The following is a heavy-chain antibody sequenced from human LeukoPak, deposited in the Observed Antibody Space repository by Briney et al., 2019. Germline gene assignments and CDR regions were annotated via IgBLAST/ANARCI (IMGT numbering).Heavy chain of an antibody. CDR3: AKGAKRLGYCSGGTCYSNYDYYYMDV. V-gene: IGHV3-11*04. CDR1: GFTFSDYY. J-gene: IGHJ6*03. D-gene: IGHD2-15*01. Sequence: GGSLRLSCAASGFTFSDYYMSWVRQAPGEGLEWVSYISSSGSTIYYADSVKGRFTISRDNAKNSLYLQMNSLGAEDTAVYYCAKGAKRLGYCSGGTCYSNYDYYYMDVWGKGTTVTISS. CDR2: ISSSGSTI.